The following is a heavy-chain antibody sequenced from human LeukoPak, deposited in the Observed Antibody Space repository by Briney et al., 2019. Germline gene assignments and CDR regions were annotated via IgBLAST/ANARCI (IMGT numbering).Heavy chain of an antibody. V-gene: IGHV3-7*04. D-gene: IGHD3-22*01. CDR2: IKQDGSEK. CDR3: ARGEYYYDGGY. CDR1: GFTFSSYW. J-gene: IGHJ4*02. Sequence: PRGSPRLSCAASGFTFSSYWMSWVRQAPGKGLEWVANIKQDGSEKYYVDSVKGRFTISRDNAKNSLFLQMNSLRAEDTAVYYCARGEYYYDGGYWGQGTLVTVSS.